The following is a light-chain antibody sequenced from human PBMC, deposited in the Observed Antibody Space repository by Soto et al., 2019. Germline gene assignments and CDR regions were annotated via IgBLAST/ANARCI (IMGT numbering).Light chain of an antibody. V-gene: IGLV2-14*01. CDR2: EVS. J-gene: IGLJ3*02. CDR3: SSYSSTSTPWV. Sequence: QSVLTQPASVSGSPGQSITISCTRTSSDVGTYNFVSWYQQHPGKAPKLMIYEVSSRPSGVSNRFSGSKSGNTASLTISGLQAEDEADYYCSSYSSTSTPWVFGGGTQLTVL. CDR1: SSDVGTYNF.